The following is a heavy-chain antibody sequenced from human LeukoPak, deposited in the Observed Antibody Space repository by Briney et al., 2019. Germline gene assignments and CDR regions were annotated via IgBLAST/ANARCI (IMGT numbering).Heavy chain of an antibody. J-gene: IGHJ4*02. Sequence: SETLSLTCAVSGGSISSSNWWSWVRQPPGKGLEWIGEIYHSGSTNYNPSLKSRVTISVDKSKNQFSLKLSSVTAADTAVYYCARDSYDFWSGYHDYWGQGTLVTVSS. CDR3: ARDSYDFWSGYHDY. CDR2: IYHSGST. CDR1: GGSISSSNW. V-gene: IGHV4-4*02. D-gene: IGHD3-3*01.